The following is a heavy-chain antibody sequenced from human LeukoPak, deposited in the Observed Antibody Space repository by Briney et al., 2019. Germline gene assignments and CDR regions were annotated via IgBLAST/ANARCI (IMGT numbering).Heavy chain of an antibody. J-gene: IGHJ6*04. CDR1: GFTFSSYW. CDR2: ISYDGSNK. Sequence: GGSLRLSCAASGFTFSSYWLSWVRQAPGKGLEWVAVISYDGSNKYYADSVKGRFTISRDNSKNTLYLQMNSLRAEDTAVYYCAKDSSRYDITYGMDVWGKGTTVTVSS. V-gene: IGHV3-30*18. D-gene: IGHD3-9*01. CDR3: AKDSSRYDITYGMDV.